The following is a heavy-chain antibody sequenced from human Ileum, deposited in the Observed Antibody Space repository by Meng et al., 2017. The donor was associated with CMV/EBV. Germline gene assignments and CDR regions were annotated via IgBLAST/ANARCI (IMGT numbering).Heavy chain of an antibody. CDR3: ARDYWGSDY. D-gene: IGHD3-16*01. Sequence: NVSCKTSGYHFTAETIHWARQAPGQGLEWMGRINTNSGDTYYAQKFQGRVTMTRDTSINTAYMELSGLKSDDTAIYYCARDYWGSDYWGQGTLVTVSS. V-gene: IGHV1-2*06. CDR1: GYHFTAET. CDR2: INTNSGDT. J-gene: IGHJ4*02.